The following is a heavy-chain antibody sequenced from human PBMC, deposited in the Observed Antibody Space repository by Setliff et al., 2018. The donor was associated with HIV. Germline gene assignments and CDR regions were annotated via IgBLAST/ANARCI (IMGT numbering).Heavy chain of an antibody. D-gene: IGHD2-2*01. Sequence: ASVKVSCKASGYTFSTYSISWVRQAPGQGLEWLGWISPYNGNTKYAEKFQGRVTMTTDTSTSTAYMDLRSLRSEDTAMYYCARSVWAVVVPTDPAVDAFAIWGQGTMVTVSS. CDR1: GYTFSTYS. CDR3: ARSVWAVVVPTDPAVDAFAI. CDR2: ISPYNGNT. V-gene: IGHV1-18*01. J-gene: IGHJ3*02.